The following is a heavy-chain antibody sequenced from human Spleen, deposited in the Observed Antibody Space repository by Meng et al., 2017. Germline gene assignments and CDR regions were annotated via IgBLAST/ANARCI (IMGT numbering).Heavy chain of an antibody. CDR1: GFTFSSYS. J-gene: IGHJ4*02. Sequence: GESLKISCAASGFTFSSYSMNWVRQAPGKGLEWVSSISGSGEGTNYADSVKGRFTISRDNSKNTLYLQMNSLRAEDTAVYYCARDLGSGSYSHSFDYWGQGTLVTVSS. CDR3: ARDLGSGSYSHSFDY. V-gene: IGHV3-23*01. D-gene: IGHD3-10*01. CDR2: ISGSGEGT.